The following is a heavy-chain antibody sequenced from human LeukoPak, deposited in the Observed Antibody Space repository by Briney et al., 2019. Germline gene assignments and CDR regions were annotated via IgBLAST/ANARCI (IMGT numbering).Heavy chain of an antibody. V-gene: IGHV3-30*04. D-gene: IGHD5-24*01. CDR3: ARPSPPGDGYNPPDH. J-gene: IGHJ4*02. CDR1: GFNFDNFA. CDR2: ISHDGRTE. Sequence: GKSLTLSCVVSGFNFDNFAMHWVRQPLGKGLEWVAVISHDGRTEYYADSMKGRITISRDNSKNTLFLQMNNLRSEDTAVYFCARPSPPGDGYNPPDHWGQGTLVTVSS.